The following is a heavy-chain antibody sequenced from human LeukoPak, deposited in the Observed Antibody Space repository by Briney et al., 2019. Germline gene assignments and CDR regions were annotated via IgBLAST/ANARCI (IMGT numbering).Heavy chain of an antibody. CDR1: GGTFSIYA. V-gene: IGHV1-69*06. D-gene: IGHD5-18*01. Sequence: SVKVSCKASGGTFSIYAISWVRQAPGQGLELMGGIIPIFGTANYAQKFQGRVTITADKSTSTAYMELSSLRSEDTAVYYCALPSGYSEGAFDIWGQGQWSPSLQ. J-gene: IGHJ3*02. CDR3: ALPSGYSEGAFDI. CDR2: IIPIFGTA.